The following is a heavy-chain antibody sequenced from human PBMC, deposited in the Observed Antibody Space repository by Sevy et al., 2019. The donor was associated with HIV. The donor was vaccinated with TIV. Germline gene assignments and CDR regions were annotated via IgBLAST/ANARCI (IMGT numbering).Heavy chain of an antibody. CDR3: ARDGGGGTTNSGMDV. D-gene: IGHD1-7*01. J-gene: IGHJ6*02. V-gene: IGHV1-2*06. CDR2: VFPNSGGT. Sequence: ASVKVSCKASGYTFTGDYLHWVRQAPGHGLEWMGRVFPNSGGTNYAQKFQGRVTMTRDTSISTAYMELGRLRSDDTAVYYCARDGGGGTTNSGMDVRGQGTTVTVSS. CDR1: GYTFTGDY.